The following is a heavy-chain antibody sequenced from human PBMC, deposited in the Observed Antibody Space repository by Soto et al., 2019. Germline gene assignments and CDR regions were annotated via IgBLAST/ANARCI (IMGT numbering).Heavy chain of an antibody. CDR3: ARAGEIVLVPAASMDV. CDR2: INAGNGNT. CDR1: GYTFTSYA. J-gene: IGHJ6*02. D-gene: IGHD2-2*01. Sequence: ASVKVSCKASGYTFTSYAMHWVRQAPGQRLEWMGWINAGNGNTKYSQKFQGRVTITRDTSASTAYMELSSLRSEDTAVYYCARAGEIVLVPAASMDVWGQGTTVTVSS. V-gene: IGHV1-3*01.